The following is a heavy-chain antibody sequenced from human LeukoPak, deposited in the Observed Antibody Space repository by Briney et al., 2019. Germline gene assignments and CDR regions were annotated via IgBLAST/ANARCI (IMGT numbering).Heavy chain of an antibody. V-gene: IGHV4-61*01. CDR2: IFYSGST. CDR3: ARASQGQQPYLVDY. CDR1: GYSISSGYY. D-gene: IGHD6-13*01. J-gene: IGHJ4*02. Sequence: SETLSLTCTVSGYSISSGYYWGWIRQPPGKGLEWIGYIFYSGSTNYNPSLKSRVTISVDTSKNQFSLKLSSVTAADTAVYYCARASQGQQPYLVDYWGQGTLVTVSS.